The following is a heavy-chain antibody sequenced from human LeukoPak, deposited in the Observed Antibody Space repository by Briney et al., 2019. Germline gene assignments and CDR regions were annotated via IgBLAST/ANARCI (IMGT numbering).Heavy chain of an antibody. J-gene: IGHJ4*02. CDR2: INTNTGNP. CDR3: AGKMAPHSSSWYVMDYFDY. CDR1: GNIFTSYA. V-gene: IGHV7-4-1*02. D-gene: IGHD6-13*01. Sequence: ASVKVSCKASGNIFTSYAMNWVRQAPGQGLEWMGWINTNTGNPTYAQGFTGRFVFSLDTSVSTAYLQISSLKAEDTAVYYCAGKMAPHSSSWYVMDYFDYWGQGTLVTVSS.